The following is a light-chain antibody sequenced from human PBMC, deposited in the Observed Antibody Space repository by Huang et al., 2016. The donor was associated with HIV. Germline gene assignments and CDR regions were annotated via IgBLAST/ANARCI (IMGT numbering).Light chain of an antibody. Sequence: DIVMTQSPLSLPVTPGEPASISCRSNHSLLHSNGYNYLDWYLQKPGQSPQLLIYLGSNRASGVPDRVSGSGSGTDFTLKISRVEAEDVGVYYCMQALQTPITFGQGTRLEIK. CDR1: HSLLHSNGYNY. J-gene: IGKJ5*01. V-gene: IGKV2-28*01. CDR3: MQALQTPIT. CDR2: LGS.